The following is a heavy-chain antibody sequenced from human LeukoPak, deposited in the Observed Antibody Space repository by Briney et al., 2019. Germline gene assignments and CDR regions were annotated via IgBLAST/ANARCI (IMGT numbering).Heavy chain of an antibody. D-gene: IGHD6-6*01. V-gene: IGHV3-74*01. CDR3: AREGRIAARRSLIRDY. CDR1: GFTFSSYW. J-gene: IGHJ4*02. CDR2: INSDGSST. Sequence: TGGSLRLSCAASGFTFSSYWMHWVRQAPGKGLVWVSRINSDGSSTSYADSVKGRFTISRDNAENTLYLQMNSLRAEDTAVYYCAREGRIAARRSLIRDYWGQGTLVTVSS.